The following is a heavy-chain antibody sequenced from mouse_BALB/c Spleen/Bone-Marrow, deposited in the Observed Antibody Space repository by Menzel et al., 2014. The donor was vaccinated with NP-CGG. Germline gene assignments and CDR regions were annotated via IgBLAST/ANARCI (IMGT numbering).Heavy chain of an antibody. CDR3: ARDGNYAY. CDR2: ISDGGSYT. V-gene: IGHV5-4*02. J-gene: IGHJ3*01. CDR1: GFTFSDYY. D-gene: IGHD2-1*01. Sequence: EVQLVESGGGLVRPGGSLKLSCAASGFTFSDYYMYWVRQTPEKRLEWVATISDGGSYTYYPDSVKGRFTISRDNAKNNLYLQMSSLKSEGTAMYYCARDGNYAYWGQGTLVTVSA.